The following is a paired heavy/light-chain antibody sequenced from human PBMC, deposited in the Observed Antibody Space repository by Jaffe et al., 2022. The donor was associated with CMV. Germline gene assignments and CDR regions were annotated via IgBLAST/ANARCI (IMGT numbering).Heavy chain of an antibody. CDR3: AGTYDYVWGSYRDPNYYFDY. Sequence: QVQLQESGPGLVKPSETLSLTCTVSGGSISSYYWSWIRQPPGKGLEWIGYIYYSGSTNYNPSLKSRVTISVDTSKNQFSLKLSSVTAADTAVYYCAGTYDYVWGSYRDPNYYFDYWGQGTLVTVSS. CDR2: IYYSGST. CDR1: GGSISSYY. V-gene: IGHV4-59*01. J-gene: IGHJ4*02. D-gene: IGHD3-16*02.
Light chain of an antibody. CDR3: QQYYSTPAYT. Sequence: DIQMTQSPSSLSASVGDRVTITCRASQGISNSLAWYQQKPGKAPKLLLYAASRLESGVPSRFSGSGSGTDYTLTISSLQPEDFATYYCQQYYSTPAYTFGQGTKLEIK. CDR1: QGISNS. CDR2: AAS. V-gene: IGKV1-NL1*01. J-gene: IGKJ2*01.